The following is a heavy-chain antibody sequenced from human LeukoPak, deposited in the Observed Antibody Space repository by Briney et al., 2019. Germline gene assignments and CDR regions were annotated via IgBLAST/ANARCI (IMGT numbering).Heavy chain of an antibody. CDR2: INPNSGGT. J-gene: IGHJ4*02. CDR3: ARVGEYQLLFGRFDY. D-gene: IGHD2-2*01. V-gene: IGHV1-2*02. CDR1: GYTFTGYY. Sequence: ASVKVSCKASGYTFTGYYMHWVRQAPGQGLEWMGWINPNSGGTNYAQKFQGRVTMTRDTSISTAYMELSRLRSDDTAVYYCARVGEYQLLFGRFDYWGQGTLVTASS.